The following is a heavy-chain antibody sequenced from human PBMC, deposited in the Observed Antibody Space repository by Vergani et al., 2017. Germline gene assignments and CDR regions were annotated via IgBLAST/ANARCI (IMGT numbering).Heavy chain of an antibody. J-gene: IGHJ4*02. D-gene: IGHD5-12*01. V-gene: IGHV3-30-3*01. CDR1: GFTFGDHG. CDR2: ISYDGTNK. CDR3: TKGSRGYTGYFFDY. Sequence: QVQLVESGGGVVQPGRSLRLSCAASGFTFGDHGIHWVRRAPGTGLEWVALISYDGTNKYYTNSVRGRFTISRDNSKSTLFLQMNRLRVEDMAVYYCTKGSRGYTGYFFDYWGQGTLATVSS.